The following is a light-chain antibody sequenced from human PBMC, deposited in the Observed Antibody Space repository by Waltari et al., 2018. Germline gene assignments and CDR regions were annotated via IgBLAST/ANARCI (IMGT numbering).Light chain of an antibody. V-gene: IGKV3-11*01. Sequence: EVVLTQSPATLSLSPGERATLSCRASQSVSDYLVWYQQKPGQAPRLLIYDASKRATGIPPRFSGSGSGADFTLTIISLEPEDIAVYYCQHRSTWRHTFGGGTKVEIK. CDR1: QSVSDY. CDR3: QHRSTWRHT. J-gene: IGKJ4*01. CDR2: DAS.